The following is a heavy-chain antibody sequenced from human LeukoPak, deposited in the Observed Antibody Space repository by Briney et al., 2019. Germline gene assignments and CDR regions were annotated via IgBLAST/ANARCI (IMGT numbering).Heavy chain of an antibody. J-gene: IGHJ4*02. CDR2: IFYTGRT. CDR3: ARRWLSRLDY. Sequence: PSETLSLTCTVSGVSISSSNYYWGWIRQSPGKGLQWIGSIFYTGRTNHNSSLKSRLTISVDTSKNQFSLKLSSVTAADTAVYFCARRWLSRLDYWGQGTLVTVSS. V-gene: IGHV4-39*01. CDR1: GVSISSSNYY. D-gene: IGHD3-22*01.